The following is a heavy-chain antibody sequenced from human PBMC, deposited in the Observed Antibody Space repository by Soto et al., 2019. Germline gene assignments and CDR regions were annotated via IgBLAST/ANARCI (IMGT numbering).Heavy chain of an antibody. Sequence: EVQLLESGGGLVQPGGSLRLSCAASGCSFSSYAMGWVRPAPGKGLEWVSGICGTGGNTFYGDSVKGRFTISRDNSQTTLYLQGISLRADDTALSYCAKDQEVRSESELRYFDLLGRGTLVSVSS. CDR3: AKDQEVRSESELRYFDL. CDR2: ICGTGGNT. J-gene: IGHJ2*01. D-gene: IGHD1-7*01. CDR1: GCSFSSYA. V-gene: IGHV3-23*01.